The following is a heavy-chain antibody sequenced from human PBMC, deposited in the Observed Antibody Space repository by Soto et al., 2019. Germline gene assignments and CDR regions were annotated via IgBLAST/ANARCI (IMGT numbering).Heavy chain of an antibody. CDR3: ARLFPMIVYHQRPGCFDS. CDR2: IYPGDSDT. Sequence: PGESLKISCKGSGYSFTSYWIGWVRQMPGKGLEWMGIIYPGDSDTRYSPSFQGQVTISADKSISTAYLQWSSLKASDTAMYYCARLFPMIVYHQRPGCFDSRGPGTRGTVFS. CDR1: GYSFTSYW. J-gene: IGHJ5*01. V-gene: IGHV5-51*01. D-gene: IGHD2-2*01.